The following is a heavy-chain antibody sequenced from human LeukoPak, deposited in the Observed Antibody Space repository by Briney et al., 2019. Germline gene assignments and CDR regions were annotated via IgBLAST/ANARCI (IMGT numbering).Heavy chain of an antibody. D-gene: IGHD3-22*01. CDR1: GFTFSSYW. J-gene: IGHJ4*02. CDR2: IKVDGSEN. V-gene: IGHV3-7*01. Sequence: GGSLRLSCAASGFTFSSYWMSWVRQAPGKGLEWVANIKVDGSENYYVDSVKGRFTISRDHARNSLYLQMNSQRAEDTAVYYCARDADLYDSSGYYEYWGQGTLVSVSS. CDR3: ARDADLYDSSGYYEY.